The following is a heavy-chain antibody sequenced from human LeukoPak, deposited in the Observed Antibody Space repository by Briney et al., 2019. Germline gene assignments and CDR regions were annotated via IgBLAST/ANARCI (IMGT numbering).Heavy chain of an antibody. CDR2: INSDGSST. D-gene: IGHD3-22*01. V-gene: IGHV3-74*01. J-gene: IGHJ4*02. CDR3: AKDYYDSSGYYLCPFDY. CDR1: GFTFSSYW. Sequence: GGSLRLSCAASGFTFSSYWMHWVRQAPGKGLVWVSRINSDGSSTSYADSVKGRFTISRDNSKNTLYLQMNSLRAEDTAVYYCAKDYYDSSGYYLCPFDYWGQGTLVTVSS.